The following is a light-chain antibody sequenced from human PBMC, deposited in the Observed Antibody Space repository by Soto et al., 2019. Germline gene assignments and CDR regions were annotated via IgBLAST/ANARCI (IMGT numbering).Light chain of an antibody. CDR2: GTS. CDR1: QSVTSNY. V-gene: IGKV3-20*01. J-gene: IGKJ1*01. Sequence: EIVLTQSKGTVSLSAWERATLSCVASQSVTSNYLAWYQQRPGQAPRLLIFGTSSRATGIPDKFSGSGSGTDFTLTISRLEPDDFAEYYCQYYGSPSWTFGQGTKVDIK. CDR3: QYYGSPSWT.